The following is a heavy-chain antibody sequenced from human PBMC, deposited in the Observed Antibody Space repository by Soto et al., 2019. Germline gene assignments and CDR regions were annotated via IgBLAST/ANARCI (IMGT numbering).Heavy chain of an antibody. CDR3: ARGGDIAVADNPFDP. V-gene: IGHV1-2*04. CDR2: INPNSGGT. CDR1: GYTFTGYY. D-gene: IGHD6-19*01. Sequence: ASVKVSCKASGYTFTGYYMHWVRQAPGQGLEWMGWINPNSGGTNYAQKFQGWVTMTRDTSISTAYMELSRLRSDDTAVYYCARGGDIAVADNPFDPWGQGTLVTVSS. J-gene: IGHJ5*02.